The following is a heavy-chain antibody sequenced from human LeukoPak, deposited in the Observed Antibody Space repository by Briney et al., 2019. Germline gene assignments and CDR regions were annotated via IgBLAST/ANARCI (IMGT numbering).Heavy chain of an antibody. J-gene: IGHJ4*02. V-gene: IGHV4-34*01. CDR3: ATGSSGWYYKLDY. D-gene: IGHD6-19*01. CDR1: GGSFSGYY. Sequence: SETLSLTCAVYGGSFSGYYWSWIRRPPGRGLEWIGEINHSGSTNYNPSLKSRVTISVDTSKNQFSLKLSSVTAADTAVYYCATGSSGWYYKLDYWGQGTLVTVSS. CDR2: INHSGST.